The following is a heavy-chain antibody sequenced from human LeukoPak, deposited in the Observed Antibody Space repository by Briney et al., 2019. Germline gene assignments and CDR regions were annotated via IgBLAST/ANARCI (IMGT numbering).Heavy chain of an antibody. J-gene: IGHJ5*02. Sequence: SETLSLTCAVYGGSFSGYYWSWIRQPPGKGLEWIGEINHSGSTNYNPSLKSRVTISVDTSKNQFSLKLSSVTAADTAVYYCARDRWGRGILTGNWFDPWGQGTLVTVSS. V-gene: IGHV4-34*01. CDR1: GGSFSGYY. CDR2: INHSGST. CDR3: ARDRWGRGILTGNWFDP. D-gene: IGHD3-16*01.